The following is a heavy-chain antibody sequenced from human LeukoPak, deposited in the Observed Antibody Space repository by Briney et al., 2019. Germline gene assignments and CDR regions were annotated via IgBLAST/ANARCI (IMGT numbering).Heavy chain of an antibody. CDR2: ISGSGGST. D-gene: IGHD3-10*01. Sequence: GGSLRLSCAASGFTFSSYAMSWVRQAPGKGLEWVSAISGSGGSTYYADSVKGRFTISRDNSKNTLYLQMNSLRSDDAAVYYCARPHYGSGTYRYAMDVWGQGTTVTVSS. CDR3: ARPHYGSGTYRYAMDV. V-gene: IGHV3-23*01. J-gene: IGHJ6*02. CDR1: GFTFSSYA.